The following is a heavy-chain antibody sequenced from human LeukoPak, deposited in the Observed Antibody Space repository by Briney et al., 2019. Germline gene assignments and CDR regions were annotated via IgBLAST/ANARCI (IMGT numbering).Heavy chain of an antibody. CDR3: AKDNVGATFFYFDY. J-gene: IGHJ4*02. CDR1: GFTFSSYA. D-gene: IGHD1-26*01. Sequence: GGSLRLSCAASGFTFSSYAMSWVRRAPGKGLEWVSAISGSGGSTYYADSVKGRFTISRDNSKNTLYLQMNSLRAEDTAVYYCAKDNVGATFFYFDYWGQGTLVTVSS. V-gene: IGHV3-23*01. CDR2: ISGSGGST.